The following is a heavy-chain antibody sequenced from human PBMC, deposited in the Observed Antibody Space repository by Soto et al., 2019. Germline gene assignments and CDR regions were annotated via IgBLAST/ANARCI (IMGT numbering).Heavy chain of an antibody. CDR2: IVVGSGNT. V-gene: IGHV1-58*01. Sequence: ASVKVSCKASGFTFTSSAVQWVRQARGQRLEWIGWIVVGSGNTNYAQKFQERVTITRDMSTSTAYMELSSLRSEDTAVYYCAADKGYGSGSYYTHDDFDIWGQGTMVTVSS. CDR3: AADKGYGSGSYYTHDDFDI. CDR1: GFTFTSSA. D-gene: IGHD3-10*01. J-gene: IGHJ3*02.